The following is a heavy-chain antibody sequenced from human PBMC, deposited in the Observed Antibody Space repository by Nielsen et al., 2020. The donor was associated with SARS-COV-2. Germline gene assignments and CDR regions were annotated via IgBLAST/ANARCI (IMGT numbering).Heavy chain of an antibody. V-gene: IGHV3-23*01. Sequence: GGSLRLSCAASGFTFSSYWMSWVRQAPGKGLEWVSGISGSGSSTYYADAVKGRFTVSRDNSKNTLYLQMNSLRAEDTAVYFCATSGRYYWGQGTLVTVSS. J-gene: IGHJ4*02. D-gene: IGHD1-26*01. CDR1: GFTFSSYW. CDR2: ISGSGSST. CDR3: ATSGRYY.